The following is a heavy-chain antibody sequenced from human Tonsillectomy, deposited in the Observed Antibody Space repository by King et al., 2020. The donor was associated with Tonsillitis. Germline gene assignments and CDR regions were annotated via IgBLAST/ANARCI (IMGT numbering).Heavy chain of an antibody. V-gene: IGHV4-4*02. D-gene: IGHD6-13*01. J-gene: IGHJ4*02. CDR1: GGSISSSNW. CDR3: ARAGWQQLPGDYFDY. CDR2: IYHSGST. Sequence: QLQESGPGLVKPSGTLSLTCAVSGGSISSSNWWSWVRQPPGKGLEWIGEIYHSGSTNYNPSLKSRVTISVDKSKNQFSLKLSSVIAADTAVYYCARAGWQQLPGDYFDYWGQGTLVTVSS.